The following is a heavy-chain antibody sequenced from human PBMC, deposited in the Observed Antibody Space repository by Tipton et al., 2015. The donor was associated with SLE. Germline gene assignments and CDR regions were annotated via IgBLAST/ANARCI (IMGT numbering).Heavy chain of an antibody. CDR3: TRGVGARGSNLDY. D-gene: IGHD1-26*01. CDR2: IYYTGNT. Sequence: GLVKPSETLSLTCTVSGGSINNYYWSWIRQPPGKGLEWIGYIYYTGNTHYNPSLKTRVTISVDTSKSQFSLNLRSVTAADTAVYYCTRGVGARGSNLDYWGQGSLVTVSS. CDR1: GGSINNYY. V-gene: IGHV4-59*01. J-gene: IGHJ4*02.